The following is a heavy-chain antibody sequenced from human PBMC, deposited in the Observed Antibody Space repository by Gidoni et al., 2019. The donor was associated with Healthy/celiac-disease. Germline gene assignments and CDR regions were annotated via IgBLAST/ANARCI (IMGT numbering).Heavy chain of an antibody. J-gene: IGHJ4*02. CDR3: AKDLGAVDSSSGNFDY. CDR2: ISYDGSNK. V-gene: IGHV3-30*18. CDR1: GFPFSSYG. D-gene: IGHD6-13*01. Sequence: QVQLVESGGGVVQPGRSLRLSCAASGFPFSSYGMHWVRQAPGKGLEWVAVISYDGSNKYYADSVKGRFTISRDNSKNTLYLQMNSLRAEDTAVYYCAKDLGAVDSSSGNFDYWGQGTLVTVSS.